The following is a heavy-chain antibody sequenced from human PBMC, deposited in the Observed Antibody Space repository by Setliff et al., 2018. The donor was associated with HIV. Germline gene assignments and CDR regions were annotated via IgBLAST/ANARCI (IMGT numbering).Heavy chain of an antibody. CDR3: AKDRYYDSSGSHFDY. J-gene: IGHJ4*02. CDR2: IRYDGSNK. V-gene: IGHV3-30*02. D-gene: IGHD3-22*01. Sequence: QPGGSLRLSCAASGFTFSSYGMHWVRQAPGKGLEWVAFIRYDGSNKYYADSVKGRFTISRDNSKNTLYLQMNSLRAEDTAVYYCAKDRYYDSSGSHFDYWGPGTLVTVSS. CDR1: GFTFSSYG.